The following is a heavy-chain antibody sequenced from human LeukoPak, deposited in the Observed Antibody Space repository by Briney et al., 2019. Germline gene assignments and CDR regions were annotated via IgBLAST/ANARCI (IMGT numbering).Heavy chain of an antibody. D-gene: IGHD6-13*01. CDR1: GFTFSSYA. CDR2: ISYDGSNK. CDR3: ARVSPYSSSWSDY. J-gene: IGHJ4*02. Sequence: GGSLRLSCAASGFTFSSYAMHWVRQAPGKGLEWVAVISYDGSNKYYADSVKGRFTISRDNSKNTLYLQMNSLRAEDAAVYYCARVSPYSSSWSDYWGQGTLVTVSS. V-gene: IGHV3-30-3*01.